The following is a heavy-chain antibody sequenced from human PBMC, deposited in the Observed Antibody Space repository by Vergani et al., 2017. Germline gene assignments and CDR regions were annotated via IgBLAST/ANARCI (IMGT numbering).Heavy chain of an antibody. V-gene: IGHV1-2*02. CDR3: ARVRRSGAAGTGRDYYYYYMDV. Sequence: QVQLVQSGAEVKKPGASVKVSCKASGYTFTGYYMHWVRQAPGQGLEWMGWINPNSGGTNYAQKFQGRVTMTRDTSISTAYMELSRLRSDDTAVYYCARVRRSGAAGTGRDYYYYYMDVWGKGTTVTVSS. CDR1: GYTFTGYY. J-gene: IGHJ6*03. CDR2: INPNSGGT. D-gene: IGHD6-13*01.